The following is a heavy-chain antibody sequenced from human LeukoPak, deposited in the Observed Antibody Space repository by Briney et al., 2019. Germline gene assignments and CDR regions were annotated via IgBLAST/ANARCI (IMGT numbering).Heavy chain of an antibody. CDR2: ISYDGSNE. V-gene: IGHV3-30*03. Sequence: GGSLRLSCVGTGFTFSSYGMHWVRQAPGKGLEWVAVISYDGSNEDYADSVTGRFNISRDNSKNTLYLQMNSLRPEDTAVYYCARETYYYGSGSYYNLFFDYWGQGTLVTVSS. CDR3: ARETYYYGSGSYYNLFFDY. J-gene: IGHJ4*02. D-gene: IGHD3-10*01. CDR1: GFTFSSYG.